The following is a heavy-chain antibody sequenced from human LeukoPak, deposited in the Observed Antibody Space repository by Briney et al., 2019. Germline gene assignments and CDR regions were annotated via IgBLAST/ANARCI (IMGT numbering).Heavy chain of an antibody. Sequence: PGGSLRLSCAASGFTFTSACMSWVRQAPGKGLEWVGRIKGKTAAGAPDYVASVKGRFTISRDDSKNTLFLQMNSLKTEDTAVYYCITGDYDFWSGFYSPNHYFDYWGQGTLVTVSS. CDR3: ITGDYDFWSGFYSPNHYFDY. J-gene: IGHJ4*02. CDR1: GFTFTSAC. D-gene: IGHD3-3*01. CDR2: IKGKTAAGAP. V-gene: IGHV3-15*01.